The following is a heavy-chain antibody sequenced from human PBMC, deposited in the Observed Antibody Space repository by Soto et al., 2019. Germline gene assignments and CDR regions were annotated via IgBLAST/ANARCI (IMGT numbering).Heavy chain of an antibody. J-gene: IGHJ4*02. CDR3: EKDQGGYSYGSDY. CDR2: IKNSGDTT. D-gene: IGHD5-18*01. V-gene: IGHV3-23*01. Sequence: GGSLRLSCAASGFAFRNYEMSWVRQAPGKGPEWVSTIKNSGDTTHYADSVKGRFTISGDNSKNTVYLQMNSLRAEDTAVYYCEKDQGGYSYGSDYWGQGTLVTVSS. CDR1: GFAFRNYE.